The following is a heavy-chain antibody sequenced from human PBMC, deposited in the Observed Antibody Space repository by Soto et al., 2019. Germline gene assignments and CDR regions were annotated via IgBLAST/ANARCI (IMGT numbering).Heavy chain of an antibody. Sequence: PGESLKISCKGSGYSFTSYWISWVRQMPGKGLEWMGRIDPSDSYTNYSPSFQGHVTISADKSISTAYLQWSSLKASDTAMYYCARLGPILRYFDWKRFRYYYYYGMDVWGQGNTVTVSS. CDR3: ARLGPILRYFDWKRFRYYYYYGMDV. V-gene: IGHV5-10-1*01. CDR2: IDPSDSYT. CDR1: GYSFTSYW. J-gene: IGHJ6*02. D-gene: IGHD3-9*01.